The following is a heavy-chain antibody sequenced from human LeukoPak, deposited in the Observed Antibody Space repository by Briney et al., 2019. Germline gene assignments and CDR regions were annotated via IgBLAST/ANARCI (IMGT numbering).Heavy chain of an antibody. V-gene: IGHV4-4*07. D-gene: IGHD3-10*01. CDR1: GGSISSYY. CDR2: IYTSGST. CDR3: ARSGNYGSGSYAHWFDP. Sequence: SETLSLTCTVSGGSISSYYWSWIRQPAGKGLEWIGRIYTSGSTNYNPSLKSRVTMSVDTSKNQFSLKLSSVTAADTAVYYCARSGNYGSGSYAHWFDPWGQGTLVTVSS. J-gene: IGHJ5*02.